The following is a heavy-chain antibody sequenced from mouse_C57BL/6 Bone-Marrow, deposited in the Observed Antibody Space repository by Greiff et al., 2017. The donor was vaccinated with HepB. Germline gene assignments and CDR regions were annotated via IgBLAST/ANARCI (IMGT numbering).Heavy chain of an antibody. J-gene: IGHJ2*01. CDR2: IYPRSGNT. Sequence: QVHLQQSGAELARPGASVKLSCKASGYTFTSYGISWVKQRTGQGLEWIGEIYPRSGNTYYNEKFKGKATLTADKSSSTAYMELRSLTSEDSAVYFCARAYYKGYFDYWGQGTTLTVSS. CDR3: ARAYYKGYFDY. V-gene: IGHV1-81*01. D-gene: IGHD2-12*01. CDR1: GYTFTSYG.